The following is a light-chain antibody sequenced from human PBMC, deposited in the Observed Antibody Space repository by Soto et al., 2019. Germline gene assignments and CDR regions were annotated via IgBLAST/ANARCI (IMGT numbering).Light chain of an antibody. Sequence: QAVVTQPPSVSGTPGLRVNISCSGGISNIGKDTVNWYQQLPGTAPKLLMFNDDKRPSGVPDRFSGSRSGTSASLAISDLQSDDEAVYFCSTWDDSLNGWVFGGGTKVTVL. CDR1: ISNIGKDT. V-gene: IGLV1-44*01. CDR3: STWDDSLNGWV. J-gene: IGLJ3*02. CDR2: NDD.